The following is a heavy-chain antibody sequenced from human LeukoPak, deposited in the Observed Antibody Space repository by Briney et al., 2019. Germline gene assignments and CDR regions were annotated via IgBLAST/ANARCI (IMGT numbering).Heavy chain of an antibody. V-gene: IGHV3-23*01. CDR2: LSSGGGST. CDR3: AKLNGYSSSWFDY. D-gene: IGHD6-13*01. CDR1: GFTFSISA. Sequence: GGSLRLSCTASGFTFSISAMSWVRQAPGKGLEWVSGLSSGGGSTYYADSVKGRFTISRDNSKNTLYLQMNSLRAEDTAVYYCAKLNGYSSSWFDYWGQGTLVTVSS. J-gene: IGHJ4*02.